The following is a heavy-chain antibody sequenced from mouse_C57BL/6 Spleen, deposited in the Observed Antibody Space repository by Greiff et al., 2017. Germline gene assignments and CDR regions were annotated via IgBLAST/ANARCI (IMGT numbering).Heavy chain of an antibody. D-gene: IGHD1-1*01. V-gene: IGHV5-9-1*02. CDR1: GFTFSSYA. CDR2: ISSGGDYI. J-gene: IGHJ4*01. Sequence: DVKLVESGEGLVKPGGSLKLSCAASGFTFSSYAMSWVRQTPEKRLEWVAYISSGGDYIYYADPVKGRFTISRDNARNTLYLQMSSLKSEDTAMDYCSRVTTVVATDAMDYWGQGTSVTVSS. CDR3: SRVTTVVATDAMDY.